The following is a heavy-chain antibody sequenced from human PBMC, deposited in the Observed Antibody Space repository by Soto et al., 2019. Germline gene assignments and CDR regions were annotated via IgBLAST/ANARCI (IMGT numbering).Heavy chain of an antibody. V-gene: IGHV1-3*01. J-gene: IGHJ4*02. Sequence: ASVRVSCKASGYTFTSYAMHWVRQAPGQRLEWMGWINAGNGNTKYSQKFQGRVTITRDTSASTAYMELSSLRSEDTAVYYCATANYDFWSGFNWGQGTLVTVSS. D-gene: IGHD3-3*01. CDR2: INAGNGNT. CDR3: ATANYDFWSGFN. CDR1: GYTFTSYA.